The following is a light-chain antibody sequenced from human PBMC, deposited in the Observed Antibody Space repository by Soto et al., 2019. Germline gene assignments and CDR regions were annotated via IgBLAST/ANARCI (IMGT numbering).Light chain of an antibody. J-gene: IGLJ2*01. CDR2: GNS. V-gene: IGLV1-40*01. Sequence: QSVLTQSPSVSGAPGQRVTISCTGSSSNIGAGHDVHWYQQFPGTAPKLLIYGNSNRPSGVPDRFSGSKSGTSASLAITGLQAEDGADYHCQSYGSLSASVVFGGGTQLTVL. CDR1: SSNIGAGHD. CDR3: QSYGSLSASVV.